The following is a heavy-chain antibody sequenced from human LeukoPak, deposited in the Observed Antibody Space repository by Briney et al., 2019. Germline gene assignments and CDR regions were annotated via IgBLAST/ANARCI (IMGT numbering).Heavy chain of an antibody. V-gene: IGHV4-39*07. J-gene: IGHJ4*02. CDR1: GGSISSSSYY. D-gene: IGHD3-10*01. Sequence: SETLSLTCTVSGGSISSSSYYWGWIRQPPGKGLEWIGSIYYSGSTYYNPSLKSRVTISVDTSKNQFSLKLSSVTAADTAVYYCASTVNRGVIDYWGQGTLVTVSS. CDR3: ASTVNRGVIDY. CDR2: IYYSGST.